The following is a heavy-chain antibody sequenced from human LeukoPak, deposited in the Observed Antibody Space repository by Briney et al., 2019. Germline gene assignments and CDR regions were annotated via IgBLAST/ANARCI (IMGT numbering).Heavy chain of an antibody. J-gene: IGHJ4*02. CDR1: GFTFNTYT. V-gene: IGHV3-23*01. Sequence: GGSLRLSCAASGFTFNTYTMNWVRLVPGKGLEWVSLITGNGVSTYYADSVKGRFTISRDNSKNTLYLQMNSLGAEDTAVYYCAKGLHSSSWYSDSWGQGTLVTVSS. CDR2: ITGNGVST. CDR3: AKGLHSSSWYSDS. D-gene: IGHD6-13*01.